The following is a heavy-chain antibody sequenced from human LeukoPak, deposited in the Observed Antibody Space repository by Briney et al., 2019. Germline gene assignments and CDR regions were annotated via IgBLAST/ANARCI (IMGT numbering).Heavy chain of an antibody. CDR2: VDPEDGET. D-gene: IGHD3-3*01. Sequence: ASVKISCKASGYTFTDYYMHWVQQAPGKGLEWMGRVDPEDGETIYAEKFQGRVTITADTSTDTAYMELSSLRSEDTAVYYCATDLAYYDFWSGYNWFDPWGQGTLVTVSS. CDR3: ATDLAYYDFWSGYNWFDP. CDR1: GYTFTDYY. V-gene: IGHV1-69-2*01. J-gene: IGHJ5*02.